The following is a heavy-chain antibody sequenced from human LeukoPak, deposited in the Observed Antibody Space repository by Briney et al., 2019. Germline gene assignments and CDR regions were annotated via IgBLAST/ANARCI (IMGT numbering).Heavy chain of an antibody. Sequence: SVKVSCKASGGTFSSYAISWVRQAPGQGLEWMGGIIPIFGTANYGQKFQGRVTITTDESTSTAYMELSSLRSEDTAVYYCAGEDCTNGVCYYYFDYWGQGTLVTVSS. CDR1: GGTFSSYA. V-gene: IGHV1-69*05. D-gene: IGHD2-8*01. CDR2: IIPIFGTA. CDR3: AGEDCTNGVCYYYFDY. J-gene: IGHJ4*02.